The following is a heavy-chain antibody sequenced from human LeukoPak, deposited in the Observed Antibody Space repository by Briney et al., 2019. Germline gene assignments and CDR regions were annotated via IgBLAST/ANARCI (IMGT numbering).Heavy chain of an antibody. Sequence: PSETLSLTCTVSGGSISSYYWSWIRQPPGKGLEWIGYIYYSGSTNYNPSLKSRVTISVDTSKNQFSLKLSSVTAADTAVYYCARALLRSHIDYWGQGTLVTVSS. V-gene: IGHV4-59*12. CDR2: IYYSGST. J-gene: IGHJ4*02. D-gene: IGHD2-15*01. CDR1: GGSISSYY. CDR3: ARALLRSHIDY.